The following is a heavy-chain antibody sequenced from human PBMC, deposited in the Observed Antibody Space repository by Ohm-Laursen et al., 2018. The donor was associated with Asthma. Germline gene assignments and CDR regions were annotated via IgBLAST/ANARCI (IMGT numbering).Heavy chain of an antibody. V-gene: IGHV3-11*04. Sequence: SLRLSCAASGFTFSDYYMSWIRQAPGKGLEWVSSITTSGDSTYYADSVKGRFTISRDNAKNSLYLQMNSLRAEDTAVYYCARVVPGVAIDYWGQGTLVTVSS. D-gene: IGHD3-10*02. J-gene: IGHJ4*02. CDR3: ARVVPGVAIDY. CDR2: ITTSGDST. CDR1: GFTFSDYY.